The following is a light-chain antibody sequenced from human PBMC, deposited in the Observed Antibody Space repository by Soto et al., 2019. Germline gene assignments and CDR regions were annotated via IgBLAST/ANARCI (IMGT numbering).Light chain of an antibody. Sequence: EIVLTQSPATLSLSPGERATLSCRASQSVSSYLAWYQQKPGQAPRLLIYDASNRATGIPARFSGSGSGTDFPLPNRSLEPEDFAVYYCQQRSNWPLTFGGGTKVEIK. CDR1: QSVSSY. V-gene: IGKV3-11*01. CDR3: QQRSNWPLT. CDR2: DAS. J-gene: IGKJ4*01.